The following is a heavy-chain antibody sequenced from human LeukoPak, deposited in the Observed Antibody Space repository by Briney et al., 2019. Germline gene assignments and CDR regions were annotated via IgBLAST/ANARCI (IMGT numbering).Heavy chain of an antibody. Sequence: PGGSLRLSCAASGFTFSNYWMHWVRQAPGQGLVWVTRIKADGSSTIYADSVKGRFTISRDNAKNTLYLQMNTLRAEDTAVYYCARTRETAGGSFDYWGQGTLVTVSS. V-gene: IGHV3-74*01. CDR1: GFTFSNYW. CDR2: IKADGSST. CDR3: ARTRETAGGSFDY. J-gene: IGHJ4*02. D-gene: IGHD3-16*01.